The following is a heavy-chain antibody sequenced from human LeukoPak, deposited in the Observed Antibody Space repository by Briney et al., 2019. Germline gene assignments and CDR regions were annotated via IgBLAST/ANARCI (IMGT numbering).Heavy chain of an antibody. V-gene: IGHV1-69*06. D-gene: IGHD2-2*01. J-gene: IGHJ4*02. Sequence: SVKVSCKASGGTFSSYAISWVRQAPGQGLEWMGGIIPIFGTTNYARKFRGRVTLTADKSTRTAYMELRSLRSDDTAVYYCARDCSSTSCYGLFDYWGQGTLVTVSS. CDR3: ARDCSSTSCYGLFDY. CDR2: IIPIFGTT. CDR1: GGTFSSYA.